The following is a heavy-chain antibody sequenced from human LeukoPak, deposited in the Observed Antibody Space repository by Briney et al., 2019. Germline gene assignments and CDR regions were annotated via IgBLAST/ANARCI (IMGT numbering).Heavy chain of an antibody. CDR2: IYTSGST. CDR3: ARDRRSYYGSGSYFDY. Sequence: SQTLSLTCTVSGGSISSATYYWSWIRQPAGKGLEWIGRIYTSGSTNYNPSLKSRVTMSVDTSKNQFSLKLSSVTAADTAVYYCARDRRSYYGSGSYFDYWGQGTLVTVSS. V-gene: IGHV4-61*02. CDR1: GGSISSATYY. D-gene: IGHD3-10*01. J-gene: IGHJ4*02.